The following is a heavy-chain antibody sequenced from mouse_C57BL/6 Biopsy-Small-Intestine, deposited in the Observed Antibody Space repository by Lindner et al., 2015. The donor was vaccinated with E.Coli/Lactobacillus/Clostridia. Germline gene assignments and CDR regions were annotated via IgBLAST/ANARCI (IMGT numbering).Heavy chain of an antibody. CDR1: GYTFTSYG. Sequence: VQLQESGAELARPGASVKLSCKASGYTFTSYGISWVKQRTGQGLEWIGEIYPRSGNTYYNEKFKGKATLTADKSSSTAYMELRSLTSEDSAVYFCAREGYGSSYSYYFDYWGQGTTLTVSS. V-gene: IGHV1-81*01. D-gene: IGHD1-1*01. CDR3: AREGYGSSYSYYFDY. CDR2: IYPRSGNT. J-gene: IGHJ2*01.